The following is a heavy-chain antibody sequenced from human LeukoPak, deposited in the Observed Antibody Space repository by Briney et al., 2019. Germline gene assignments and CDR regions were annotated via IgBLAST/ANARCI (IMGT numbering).Heavy chain of an antibody. V-gene: IGHV4-34*01. CDR2: INHSGST. J-gene: IGHJ4*02. CDR3: ARDKQPGDY. Sequence: SETLSLTCAVYGGSFSGYSWSWIRQPPGKGLEWIGEINHSGSTNYNPSLKSRVTISVDTSKNQFSLKLSSVTAAYTAVYYCARDKQPGDYWGQGTLVTVSS. CDR1: GGSFSGYS. D-gene: IGHD6-13*01.